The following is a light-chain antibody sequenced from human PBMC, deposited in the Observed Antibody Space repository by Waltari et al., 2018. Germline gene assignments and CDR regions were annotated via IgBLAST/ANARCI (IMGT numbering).Light chain of an antibody. CDR1: QSITNW. CDR2: RAS. J-gene: IGKJ1*01. Sequence: ASVGDRVTITCRASQSITNWLAWYQQKPGKPPKLLIYRASNLESGVPSRFSGSGSGTEFTLTISSLQPDDFATYYCQQYDNYWTFGQGTKVEIK. CDR3: QQYDNYWT. V-gene: IGKV1-5*03.